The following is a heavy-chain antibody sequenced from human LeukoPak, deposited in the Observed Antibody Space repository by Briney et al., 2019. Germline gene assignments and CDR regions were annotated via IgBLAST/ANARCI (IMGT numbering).Heavy chain of an antibody. D-gene: IGHD4-11*01. CDR1: GFIFSHHG. J-gene: IGHJ2*01. Sequence: GGSLRLSCAASGFIFSHHGMHWVRQAPGKGLEWVAVIWSDSTNRFYADSVKGRFTISRDNSQNTVFLQMNSLRVNDTAIYYCAKDGPRGFDYSNSLKNRGRGTLVTVSS. CDR2: IWSDSTNR. V-gene: IGHV3-33*06. CDR3: AKDGPRGFDYSNSLKN.